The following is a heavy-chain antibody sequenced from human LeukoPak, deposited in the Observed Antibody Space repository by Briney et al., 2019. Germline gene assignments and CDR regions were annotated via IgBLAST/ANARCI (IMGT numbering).Heavy chain of an antibody. Sequence: GGSLRLSCAASGSTFSRYWMHWVRQAPGKGLVWVSRLKSDGSDTIYADSVKGRFTISRDNAKNTLYLQMDSLRAEDTAVYYCTTGIGNYYYYWGQGTLVTVAS. CDR1: GSTFSRYW. CDR3: TTGIGNYYYY. V-gene: IGHV3-74*01. CDR2: LKSDGSDT. J-gene: IGHJ4*02. D-gene: IGHD3-10*01.